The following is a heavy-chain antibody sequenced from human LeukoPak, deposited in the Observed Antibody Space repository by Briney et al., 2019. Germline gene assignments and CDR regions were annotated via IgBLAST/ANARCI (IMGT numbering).Heavy chain of an antibody. V-gene: IGHV4-4*07. J-gene: IGHJ4*02. D-gene: IGHD3-16*01. CDR3: ARSGGSGFQLDH. CDR1: GGSISSYY. Sequence: SDTLSLTXTVSGGSISSYYWSWLRQPAGKGLEYIGRTYTTGSANYNPSLKSRVSLSLDTSKNQFSLQLSSVTAADTAVYYCARSGGSGFQLDHWGQGTLVTVSS. CDR2: TYTTGSA.